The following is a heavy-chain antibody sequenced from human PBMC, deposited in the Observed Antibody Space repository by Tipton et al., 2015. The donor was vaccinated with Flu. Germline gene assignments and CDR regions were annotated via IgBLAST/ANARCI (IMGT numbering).Heavy chain of an antibody. J-gene: IGHJ6*02. D-gene: IGHD6-13*01. CDR2: ISSSGNTI. CDR3: ARGPLPDSNWYNGMDV. CDR1: GFTFSSYE. Sequence: SLRLSCAASGFTFSSYEMNWVRQAPGKGLEWVSYISSSGNTISYADSVRGRFTISRDNTKKSLSLQLNSLRAEDTAIYYCARGPLPDSNWYNGMDVWGQGTTVTVFS. V-gene: IGHV3-48*03.